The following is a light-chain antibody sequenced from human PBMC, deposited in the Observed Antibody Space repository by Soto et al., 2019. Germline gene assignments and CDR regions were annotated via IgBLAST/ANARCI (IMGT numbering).Light chain of an antibody. CDR3: QQYDNWPTWA. Sequence: EIVMTQSPDTLSVSPGERATLSCRARQTVSSNLAWYQQKPGQAPRRLIYGASTRATGIPARFSGSGSGTEFTLTISSLQSEDFALYYCQQYDNWPTWAFGQGTKVEVK. CDR2: GAS. V-gene: IGKV3-15*01. J-gene: IGKJ1*01. CDR1: QTVSSN.